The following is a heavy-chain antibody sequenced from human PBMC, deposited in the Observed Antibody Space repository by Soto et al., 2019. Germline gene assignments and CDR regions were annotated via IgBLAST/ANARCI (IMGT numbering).Heavy chain of an antibody. CDR3: EKERIAARLKYYYYDYGLDV. CDR1: GFPFSIYG. J-gene: IGHJ6*02. V-gene: IGHV3-30*18. Sequence: GGSLRLSCAASGFPFSIYGMHWVRQSPGKGLEWVAFISYDGSNKYYADSVKGRFTISRDNSKNTLYLQMNSLRAEDTAVYYCEKERIAARLKYYYYDYGLDVWGQGKSVAVSS. D-gene: IGHD6-6*01. CDR2: ISYDGSNK.